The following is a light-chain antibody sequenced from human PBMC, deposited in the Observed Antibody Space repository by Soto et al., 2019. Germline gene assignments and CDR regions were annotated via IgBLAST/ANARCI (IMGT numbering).Light chain of an antibody. Sequence: DIQMTQSPSSLSASVGDRVTITCQASQDISNYLNWYQQKPGKAPKLLIYDASNLETGVPSRFSASGSGTDFTFTISSLQPEDIATYYCQQYDNLPPKLTFGGGTKVEIK. CDR1: QDISNY. J-gene: IGKJ4*01. CDR3: QQYDNLPPKLT. V-gene: IGKV1-33*01. CDR2: DAS.